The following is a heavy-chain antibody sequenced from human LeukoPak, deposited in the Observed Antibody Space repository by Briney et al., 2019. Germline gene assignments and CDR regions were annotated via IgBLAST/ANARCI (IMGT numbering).Heavy chain of an antibody. D-gene: IGHD5-12*01. CDR1: GGTFSSYA. Sequence: SVKVSCKASGGTFSSYAISWVRQAPGQGLEWMGGIIPIFGTANYAQKFQGRVTITTDESTSTAYMELSSLRSEDTAVYYCAKRGSGYDYGSLDYWGQGSLVTVSS. V-gene: IGHV1-69*05. CDR2: IIPIFGTA. CDR3: AKRGSGYDYGSLDY. J-gene: IGHJ4*02.